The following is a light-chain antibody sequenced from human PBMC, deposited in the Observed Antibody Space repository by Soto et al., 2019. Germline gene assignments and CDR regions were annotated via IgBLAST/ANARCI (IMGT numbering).Light chain of an antibody. V-gene: IGKV3-20*01. CDR2: GAS. CDR1: QSFGGSY. Sequence: EMVLTQSPGTLSLSPGERATLSCRASQSFGGSYLAWYQQKPGQAPRLLIYGASTRATGIPDRFSGSASRTDFTLTISRLEPEDFAVYYCQQHGTSPITFGQGTKVEIK. CDR3: QQHGTSPIT. J-gene: IGKJ1*01.